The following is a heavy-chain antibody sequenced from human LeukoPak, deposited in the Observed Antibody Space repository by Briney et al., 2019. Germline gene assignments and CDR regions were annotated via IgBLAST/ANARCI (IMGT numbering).Heavy chain of an antibody. CDR3: ARYGLAAFDI. D-gene: IGHD4-17*01. CDR2: IYYSGST. J-gene: IGHJ3*02. V-gene: IGHV4-39*01. Sequence: RSSETLSLTCTVSGGSISSTSYYWGWIRQPPGKGLEWIGSIYYSGSTYYNPSLKSRVTISVDTSKNQFSLKLSSVTAADTAVYYCARYGLAAFDIWGQGTMVTVSS. CDR1: GGSISSTSYY.